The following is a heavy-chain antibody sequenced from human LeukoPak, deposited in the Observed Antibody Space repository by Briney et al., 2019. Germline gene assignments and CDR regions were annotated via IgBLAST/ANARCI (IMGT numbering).Heavy chain of an antibody. V-gene: IGHV3-30*18. CDR3: AKDVRRYYDSSGPLDY. CDR1: GFTFSSYG. CDR2: ISYDGSNK. J-gene: IGHJ4*02. Sequence: GRALRLSCAASGFTFSSYGMHWVGQAPGRGLEGVAVISYDGSNKYYADSVKGRFTISRDNSKNTLYLQMNSLRAEDTAVYYCAKDVRRYYDSSGPLDYWGQGTLVTVSS. D-gene: IGHD3-22*01.